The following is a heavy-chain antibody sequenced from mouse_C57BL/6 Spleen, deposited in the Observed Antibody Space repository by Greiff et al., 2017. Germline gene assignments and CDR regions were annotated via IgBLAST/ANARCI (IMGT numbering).Heavy chain of an antibody. V-gene: IGHV1-52*01. J-gene: IGHJ1*03. D-gene: IGHD1-1*01. CDR2: IDPSDSET. CDR3: ARGGRYYGSSYWYFDV. CDR1: GYTFTSYW. Sequence: VQLQQPGAELVRPGSSVKLSCKASGYTFTSYWMHWVKQRPIQGLEWIGNIDPSDSETHYNQKFKDKATLTVDKSSSTAYMQLSSLTSEDSAVYYCARGGRYYGSSYWYFDVWGTGTTVTVSS.